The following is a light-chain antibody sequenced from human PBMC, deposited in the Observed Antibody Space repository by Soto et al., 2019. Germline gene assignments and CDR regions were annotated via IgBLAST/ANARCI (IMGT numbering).Light chain of an antibody. CDR3: QQLHGYPIT. CDR2: AAS. V-gene: IGKV1-9*01. Sequence: ILLTQSPSSLSASLGDRVTITCRASQGIDTSLAWYQQKPGKAPKLLIYAASNFQSGVPSRFSGSGSGTHFTLTISSLQPEDFATYYCQQLHGYPITFGQGTRLEI. CDR1: QGIDTS. J-gene: IGKJ5*01.